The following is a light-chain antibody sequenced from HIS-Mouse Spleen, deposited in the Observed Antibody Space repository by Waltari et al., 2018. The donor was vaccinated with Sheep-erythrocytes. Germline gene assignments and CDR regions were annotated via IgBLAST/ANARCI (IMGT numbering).Light chain of an antibody. CDR3: CSYAGSYNHV. Sequence: QSALTQPRSVSGSPGQSVTISCTGTSSDVGGYNYVSWYQKHPGKAPKLMIYDVSKRPSGVPDRCSGSKSGNTASLTISGLQAEDEADYYCCSYAGSYNHVFATGTKVTVL. J-gene: IGLJ1*01. CDR2: DVS. V-gene: IGLV2-11*02. CDR1: SSDVGGYNY.